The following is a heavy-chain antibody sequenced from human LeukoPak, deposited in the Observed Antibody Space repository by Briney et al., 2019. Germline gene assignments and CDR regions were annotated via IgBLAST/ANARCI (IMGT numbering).Heavy chain of an antibody. CDR2: IYYSGST. J-gene: IGHJ4*02. Sequence: SETLSLTCTVSGGSISSSSYYWGWIRQPPGKGLEWIGSIYYSGSTYYNPSLKSRVTISVDTSKNQFSLKLSSVTAADTAVYYCARHDSSSYYLDPFDYWGQGTLVTVSS. V-gene: IGHV4-39*01. CDR3: ARHDSSSYYLDPFDY. CDR1: GGSISSSSYY. D-gene: IGHD3-22*01.